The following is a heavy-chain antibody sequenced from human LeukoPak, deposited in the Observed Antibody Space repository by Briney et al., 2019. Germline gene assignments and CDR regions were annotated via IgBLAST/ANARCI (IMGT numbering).Heavy chain of an antibody. CDR3: GKTTTGYSSGRNPAWPVDY. D-gene: IGHD6-19*01. V-gene: IGHV3-23*01. Sequence: GGSLRLSCTASGFTFSSYAMYWVRQAPGKGLEWVSGIFGSGGSARYADSVKGRFTISRDNSQNTVYLRMNSLRAEDTAVYYCGKTTTGYSSGRNPAWPVDYWGQGTLVTVSS. CDR1: GFTFSSYA. J-gene: IGHJ4*02. CDR2: IFGSGGSA.